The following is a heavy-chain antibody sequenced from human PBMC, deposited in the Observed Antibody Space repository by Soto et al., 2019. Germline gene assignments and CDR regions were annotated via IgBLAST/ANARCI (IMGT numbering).Heavy chain of an antibody. V-gene: IGHV2-5*01. J-gene: IGHJ4*02. Sequence: QITLKESGPTLVKPTQNLTLTCTFSEFSLSTSGVGVGWVRQPPGKALEWLALIYWNDEKCYSPSLNSRLTITKDTSKNQVVLTMTNMAPVDTATYYCAHRQIGGYFDYWGQGTLVTVSS. CDR2: IYWNDEK. CDR3: AHRQIGGYFDY. CDR1: EFSLSTSGVG.